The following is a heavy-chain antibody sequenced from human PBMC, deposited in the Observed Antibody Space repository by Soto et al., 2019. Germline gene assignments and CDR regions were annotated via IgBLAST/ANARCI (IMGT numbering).Heavy chain of an antibody. Sequence: EVQLLESGGGLVQPGGSLRLSCAASGFTFSSYAMSWVRQAPGKGLEWVSAISGSGGSTYYADSVKGRFTISRDNSKNTLYLQMNSLRAEDTAVYYCAPRPSLRLGELSHYWGQGTLVTVSS. CDR1: GFTFSSYA. D-gene: IGHD3-16*01. CDR2: ISGSGGST. V-gene: IGHV3-23*01. CDR3: APRPSLRLGELSHY. J-gene: IGHJ4*02.